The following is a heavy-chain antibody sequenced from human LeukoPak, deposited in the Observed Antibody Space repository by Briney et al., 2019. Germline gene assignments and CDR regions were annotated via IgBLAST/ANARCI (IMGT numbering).Heavy chain of an antibody. CDR1: GFTLGDYN. V-gene: IGHV3-21*01. CDR3: ARDAALLPGKYYYYMDV. J-gene: IGHJ6*03. D-gene: IGHD6-25*01. Sequence: GGSLRLSCVASGFTLGDYNMNWVRQAPGKGLEWVSAITRSSTYMNYADSLKGRFTISRDNAKNSMYLQMNSLTAEDTAVYFCARDAALLPGKYYYYMDVWGKGTTVIVSS. CDR2: ITRSSTYM.